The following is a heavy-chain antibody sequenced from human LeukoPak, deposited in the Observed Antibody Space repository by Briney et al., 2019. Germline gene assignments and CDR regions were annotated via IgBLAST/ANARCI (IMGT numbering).Heavy chain of an antibody. CDR2: INHSGST. CDR3: ARLKVVRGVISREYYYYYYGMDV. V-gene: IGHV4-34*01. D-gene: IGHD3-10*01. J-gene: IGHJ6*02. CDR1: GGSISSYY. Sequence: SETLSLTCTVSGGSISSYYWSWIRQPPGKGLEWIGEINHSGSTNYNPSLKSRVTISVDTSKNQFSLKLSSVTAADTAVYYCARLKVVRGVISREYYYYYYGMDVWGQGTTVTVSS.